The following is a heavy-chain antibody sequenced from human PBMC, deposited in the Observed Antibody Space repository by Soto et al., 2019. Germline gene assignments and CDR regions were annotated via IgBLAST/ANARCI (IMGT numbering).Heavy chain of an antibody. D-gene: IGHD3-10*01. J-gene: IGHJ4*02. V-gene: IGHV4-59*01. Sequence: QVQLQESGPGLVKPSDTLSLTCTVSGGSISSYYWSWIRQPPGKGLEWIGYIFYSGSTNYNPSLKSRVTISVDTSKNQFSLKLSSVTAADTAVYYCARAGPEMDYWGQGTLVTVSS. CDR1: GGSISSYY. CDR3: ARAGPEMDY. CDR2: IFYSGST.